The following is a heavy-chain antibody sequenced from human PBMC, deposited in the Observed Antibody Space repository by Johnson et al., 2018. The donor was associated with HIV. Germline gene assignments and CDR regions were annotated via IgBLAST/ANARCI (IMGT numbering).Heavy chain of an antibody. CDR2: ISYDGSNK. V-gene: IGHV3-30*04. J-gene: IGHJ3*02. D-gene: IGHD6-13*01. CDR1: GFTFSSYA. CDR3: ALLRGAAGDDAFDI. Sequence: QMLLVESGGGVVQPGGSLRLSCAASGFTFSSYAMHWVRQAPGKGLEWVAVISYDGSNKYYADSVKGRFTISRDNSKNTLYLQMNSLRAEDTAVYYCALLRGAAGDDAFDIWGQGTMVTVSS.